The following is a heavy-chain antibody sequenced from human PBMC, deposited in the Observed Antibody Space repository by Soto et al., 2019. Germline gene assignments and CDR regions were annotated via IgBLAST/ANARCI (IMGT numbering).Heavy chain of an antibody. J-gene: IGHJ6*02. Sequence: GGSLRLSCAASGFTFSSYGMHWVRQAPGKGLEWVAVIWYDGSNKYYADSVKGRFTISRDNSKNTLYLQMNSLRAEDTAVYYCARDRTWYSSSWYGVGYYYYGMDVWGQGTTVTVSS. CDR1: GFTFSSYG. D-gene: IGHD6-13*01. V-gene: IGHV3-33*01. CDR2: IWYDGSNK. CDR3: ARDRTWYSSSWYGVGYYYYGMDV.